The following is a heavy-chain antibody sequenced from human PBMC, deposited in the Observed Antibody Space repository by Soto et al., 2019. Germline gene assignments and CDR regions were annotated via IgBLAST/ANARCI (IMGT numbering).Heavy chain of an antibody. D-gene: IGHD2-21*01. CDR1: GFTFGYYA. V-gene: IGHV3-49*04. CDR2: IRSKAYGGTT. J-gene: IGHJ4*02. Sequence: GGSLRLSCTASGFTFGYYAMSWVRQAPGKGLEWVGFIRSKAYGGTTEYAASVKGRFTISRDDSKSIAYLQMNSLKTEDTAVYYCTRRRPLFQIDYWGQGTLVTVSS. CDR3: TRRRPLFQIDY.